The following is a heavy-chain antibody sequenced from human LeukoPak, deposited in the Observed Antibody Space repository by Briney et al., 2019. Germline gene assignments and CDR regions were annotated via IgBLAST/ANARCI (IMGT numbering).Heavy chain of an antibody. D-gene: IGHD6-19*01. CDR3: ERAPPSAYAGIAVALFDY. Sequence: GGPQRLSCTASRFTFSIYDVMCAPGARGEARVCLSYNSRRCSPIQYGDSVKARFTVSRDNAKNSLYLKMNSLRAEDTAVYYCERAPPSAYAGIAVALFDYWGQGTLVTVSS. CDR2: NSRRCSPI. V-gene: IGHV3-48*03. CDR1: RFTFSIY. J-gene: IGHJ4*02.